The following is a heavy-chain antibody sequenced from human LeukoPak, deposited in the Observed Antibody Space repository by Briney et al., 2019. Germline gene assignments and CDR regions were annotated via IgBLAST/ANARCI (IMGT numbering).Heavy chain of an antibody. J-gene: IGHJ4*02. CDR3: ARGYCSSTSCYNLFDY. Sequence: GGSLRLSCAASGFTFSSYSMNWVRQAPGKGLEWVSSISSSSSYIYYADSVKGRFTISRDNAKNSLYLQMNSLRAEDTAVYYCARGYCSSTSCYNLFDYWGQGTLVTVSP. CDR1: GFTFSSYS. CDR2: ISSSSSYI. D-gene: IGHD2-2*02. V-gene: IGHV3-21*01.